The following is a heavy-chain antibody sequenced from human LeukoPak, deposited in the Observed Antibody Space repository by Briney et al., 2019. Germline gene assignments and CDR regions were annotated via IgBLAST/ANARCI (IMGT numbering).Heavy chain of an antibody. Sequence: SVKVSCKVSGYTLTELWMHLGRQAAGKGLEAVGDFDSEDGETIYAPKFQGRVTMTEDTSTDTAYLELSSLSSEDTAVYYCATGGSSWYENYYYMAVWGKGTTVTISS. V-gene: IGHV1-24*01. CDR2: FDSEDGET. CDR1: GYTLTELW. CDR3: ATGGSSWYENYYYMAV. J-gene: IGHJ6*03. D-gene: IGHD6-13*01.